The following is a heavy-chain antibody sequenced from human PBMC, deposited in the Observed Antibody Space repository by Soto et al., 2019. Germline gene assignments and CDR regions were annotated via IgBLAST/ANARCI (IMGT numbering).Heavy chain of an antibody. Sequence: SETLSLTCTVSGASISGFYCSWIRKSAGKGLEWIGRTYATGTTDYNPSLKSRVMMSVDTSKKQFSLKLRSVTAADTAVYYCVRGYRISMVILTKNYFDSWGQRTPVAVSS. CDR2: TYATGTT. J-gene: IGHJ4*02. CDR1: GASISGFY. D-gene: IGHD3-10*01. CDR3: VRGYRISMVILTKNYFDS. V-gene: IGHV4-4*07.